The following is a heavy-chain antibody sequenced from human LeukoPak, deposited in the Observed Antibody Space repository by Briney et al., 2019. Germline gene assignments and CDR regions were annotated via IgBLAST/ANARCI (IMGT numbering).Heavy chain of an antibody. D-gene: IGHD3/OR15-3a*01. J-gene: IGHJ4*02. CDR1: GFTFGTYD. V-gene: IGHV3-23*01. CDR2: CLDSSCTE. CDR3: VRDSEGSFDS. Sequence: GGSLRLSCAASGFTFGTYDMSWVRQPPGKGLEWVSTLACLDSSCTEYYSDSVKGRFSISRDKSRSTLSLQLSSLRVEDTAMYYCVRDSEGSFDSWGQGTLATASS.